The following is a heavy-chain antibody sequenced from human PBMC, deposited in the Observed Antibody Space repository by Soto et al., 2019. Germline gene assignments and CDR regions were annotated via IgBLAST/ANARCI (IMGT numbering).Heavy chain of an antibody. CDR2: IYYSGST. CDR3: ARGGYSYGYFEY. J-gene: IGHJ4*02. V-gene: IGHV4-61*08. Sequence: PSETLSLTCTVSGGSISSRGYYWGWIRQPPGKGLEWIGYIYYSGSTNYNPSLKSRVTISVDTSKNQFSLKLSSVTAADTDVYYCARGGYSYGYFEYWGQGTRVTVSS. CDR1: GGSISSRGYY. D-gene: IGHD5-18*01.